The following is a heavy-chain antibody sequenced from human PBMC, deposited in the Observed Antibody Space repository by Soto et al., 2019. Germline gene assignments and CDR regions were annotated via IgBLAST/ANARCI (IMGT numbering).Heavy chain of an antibody. D-gene: IGHD2-2*02. J-gene: IGHJ6*03. CDR3: ARVNTLYYYYYMDV. CDR1: GYTFTSYG. V-gene: IGHV1-18*01. CDR2: ISAYNGNT. Sequence: ASVKVSCKASGYTFTSYGISWVRQAPGQGLEWMGWISAYNGNTNYAQKLQGRVTMTTDTSTSTAYMELRSLRSDDTAVYYCARVNTLYYYYYMDVWGKGTTVTVSS.